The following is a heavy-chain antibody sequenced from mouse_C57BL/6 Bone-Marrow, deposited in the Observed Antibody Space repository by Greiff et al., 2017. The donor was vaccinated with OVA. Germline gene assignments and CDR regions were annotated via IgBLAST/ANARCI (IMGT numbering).Heavy chain of an antibody. D-gene: IGHD1-1*01. CDR2: INPSTGGT. CDR3: ARNPLLLRYWYFDV. V-gene: IGHV1-42*01. J-gene: IGHJ1*03. CDR1: GYSFTGYY. Sequence: VQLQQSGPELVKPGASVKISCKASGYSFTGYYMNWVKQSPEKSLEWIGEINPSTGGTTYNQKFKAKATLTVDKSSSTAYMQLKSLTSEDSAVYYCARNPLLLRYWYFDVWGTGTTVTVSS.